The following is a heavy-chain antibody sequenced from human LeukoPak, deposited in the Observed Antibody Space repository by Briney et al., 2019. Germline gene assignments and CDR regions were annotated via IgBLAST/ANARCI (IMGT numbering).Heavy chain of an antibody. D-gene: IGHD3-22*01. CDR1: GGSISGYY. J-gene: IGHJ3*02. Sequence: SETLSLTCTVSGGSISGYYWSWIRQPPGKGLEWIGYIYYSGSIKYNPSLKSRVTMSVDTSRNQFSLKLSSVTAADTAVYYCARGGLENGYHSNDGFDIWGQGTMVTVSS. V-gene: IGHV4-59*01. CDR3: ARGGLENGYHSNDGFDI. CDR2: IYYSGSI.